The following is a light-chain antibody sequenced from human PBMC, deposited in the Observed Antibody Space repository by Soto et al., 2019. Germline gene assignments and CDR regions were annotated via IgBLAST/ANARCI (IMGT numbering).Light chain of an antibody. J-gene: IGKJ5*01. CDR3: QQYNNWPTT. Sequence: SPATLSVSPGERATLSCRASQSVSNNLAWYQQKPGQAPRLLIYGASTRATGIPARFSGSGSGTEFTLTISSLQSEDFAVYYCQQYNNWPTTFGQGTRLEIK. CDR2: GAS. CDR1: QSVSNN. V-gene: IGKV3-15*01.